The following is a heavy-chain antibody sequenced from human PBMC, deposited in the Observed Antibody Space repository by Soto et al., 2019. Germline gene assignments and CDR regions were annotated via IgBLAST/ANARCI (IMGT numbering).Heavy chain of an antibody. CDR3: ARGSRYSYGYVLRPYKYMDV. D-gene: IGHD5-18*01. CDR1: GGSIGSSSYY. Sequence: PSETLSLTCTVSGGSIGSSSYYWGLIRQPPGKGLEWIGSIYYSGSTYYNPSLKSRVTISVDTSKNQISLKLTSVTAADTAVYYCARGSRYSYGYVLRPYKYMDVWGKRTTVTVSS. V-gene: IGHV4-39*07. CDR2: IYYSGST. J-gene: IGHJ6*03.